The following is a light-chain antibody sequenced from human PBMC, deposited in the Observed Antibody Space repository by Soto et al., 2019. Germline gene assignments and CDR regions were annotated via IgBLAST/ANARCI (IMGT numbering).Light chain of an antibody. Sequence: IQMTQSPSSLSASVGDRVTITCRASQSISNYLDWYQVKPGKAPKLLIYAASSLRSGVPSRFSGSGSGTEFTLTISNLQAEDFATYYCHQNYNVPPWTFGQGTKVEIK. CDR1: QSISNY. V-gene: IGKV1-39*01. CDR3: HQNYNVPPWT. J-gene: IGKJ1*01. CDR2: AAS.